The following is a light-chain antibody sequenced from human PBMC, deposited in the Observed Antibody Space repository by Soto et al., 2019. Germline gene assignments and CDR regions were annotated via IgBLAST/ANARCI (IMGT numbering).Light chain of an antibody. CDR2: GVT. J-gene: IGLJ1*01. CDR1: HNDIGTYDY. Sequence: QSALTQPTSVSGSPGQSIAISCTGNHNDIGTYDYVSWYQQHPGRAPRLLIHGVTTRASGISDRFSASKSGLTASLTISGLQPEDEADYYCSSFTSNRIYVFGPGTKPPS. CDR3: SSFTSNRIYV. V-gene: IGLV2-14*03.